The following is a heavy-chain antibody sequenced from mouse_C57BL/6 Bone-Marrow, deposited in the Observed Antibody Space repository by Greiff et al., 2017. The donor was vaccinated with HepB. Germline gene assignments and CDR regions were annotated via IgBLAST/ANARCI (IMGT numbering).Heavy chain of an antibody. D-gene: IGHD6-1*01. J-gene: IGHJ2*01. CDR3: ACQYCYDY. CDR2: IDPAKGKT. CDR1: GFNIKNTY. Sequence: VQLQQSVAEFVRPGASVKLSCTASGFNIKNTYMHWVKQRPEKGLEWMGRIDPAKGKTKYAPRFQGKATITADTSSNTSYLQYSSLASEDTAVYYCACQYCYDYWGQGTTLTVSS. V-gene: IGHV14-3*01.